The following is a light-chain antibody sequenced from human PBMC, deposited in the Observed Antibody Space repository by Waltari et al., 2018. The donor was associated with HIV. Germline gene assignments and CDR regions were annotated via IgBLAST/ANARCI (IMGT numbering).Light chain of an antibody. V-gene: IGLV3-1*01. J-gene: IGLJ2*01. CDR2: QDA. Sequence: QPPSCSFSQGRPASITAPGDTLVDNYASWYQQRPGQSPVLVIYQDAKRPSGIPERFSGSNSGNTATLTISGTQPMDEADYYCQGWDSSTPIFGGGTNLSVL. CDR3: QGWDSSTPI. CDR1: TLVDNY.